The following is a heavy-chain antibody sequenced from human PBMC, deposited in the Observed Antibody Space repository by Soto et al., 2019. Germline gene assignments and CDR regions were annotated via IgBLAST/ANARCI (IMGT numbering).Heavy chain of an antibody. Sequence: SQTLSLTCAISGDSVSSNSAAWNWIRQSPSRGLEWLGRTYYRSKWYNDYAVSVKSRITINPDTSKNQFSLQLNSVTPEDTAVYYCARDQGRSYGSADYYYYGMDFWGHATTVTVS. J-gene: IGHJ6*02. V-gene: IGHV6-1*01. CDR3: ARDQGRSYGSADYYYYGMDF. CDR1: GDSVSSNSAA. CDR2: TYYRSKWYN. D-gene: IGHD3-10*01.